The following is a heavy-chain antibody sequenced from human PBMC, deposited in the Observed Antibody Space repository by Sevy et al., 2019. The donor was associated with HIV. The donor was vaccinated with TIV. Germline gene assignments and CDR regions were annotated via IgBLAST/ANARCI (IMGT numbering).Heavy chain of an antibody. V-gene: IGHV3-73*01. CDR2: IRSKANSYGT. J-gene: IGHJ3*02. D-gene: IGHD6-19*01. CDR3: TRPVAGTDDAFDI. Sequence: GGSLRLSCAASGFTFSGSAMHWVRQASGKGLEWVGRIRSKANSYGTAYAASGKGRFTISRDDSKNTAYLQMNSLKTEDTAVYYCTRPVAGTDDAFDIWGQGTMVTVSS. CDR1: GFTFSGSA.